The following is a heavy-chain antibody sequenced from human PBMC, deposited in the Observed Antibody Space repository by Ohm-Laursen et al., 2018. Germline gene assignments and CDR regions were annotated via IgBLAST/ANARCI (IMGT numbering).Heavy chain of an antibody. J-gene: IGHJ4*02. CDR2: IKQDGSEK. V-gene: IGHV3-7*03. Sequence: SLRLSCTASGFTFSSYWMSWVRQAPGKGLEWVANIKQDGSEKYYVDSVKGRFTISRDNAKNSLYLQMNSLRAEDTALYYCAKDLSYYYGSGVDYWGQGTLVTVSS. CDR1: GFTFSSYW. D-gene: IGHD3-10*01. CDR3: AKDLSYYYGSGVDY.